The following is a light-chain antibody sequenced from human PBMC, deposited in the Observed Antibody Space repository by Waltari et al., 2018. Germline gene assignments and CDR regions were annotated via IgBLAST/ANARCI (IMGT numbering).Light chain of an antibody. V-gene: IGKV3-15*01. CDR3: QQYHHWPLT. CDR1: QSFSTN. CDR2: AAS. Sequence: EILLPQSPAPLSVSPGARATLSCRASQSFSTNLAWYQQKPGQVPRLIIYAASTRATGVAARFSGSGSGTEFTLTISSLQSEDFAVYYCQQYHHWPLTFGGGTEVEIK. J-gene: IGKJ4*01.